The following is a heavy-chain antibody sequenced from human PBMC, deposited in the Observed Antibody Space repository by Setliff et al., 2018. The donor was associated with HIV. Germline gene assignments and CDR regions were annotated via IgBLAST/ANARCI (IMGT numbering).Heavy chain of an antibody. CDR2: IGTLSDT. J-gene: IGHJ4*02. CDR1: GFTFRSFD. Sequence: VGSLRLSCAASGFTFRSFDMHWVRQAPGKGLEWVSCIGTLSDTYYPNSVKGRFTISRDNAKNSLYLQMNGLRAGDTAVYFCARAGRRHYYGSGSYAVFDYWGQGIVVTAPQ. CDR3: ARAGRRHYYGSGSYAVFDY. V-gene: IGHV3-13*01. D-gene: IGHD3-10*01.